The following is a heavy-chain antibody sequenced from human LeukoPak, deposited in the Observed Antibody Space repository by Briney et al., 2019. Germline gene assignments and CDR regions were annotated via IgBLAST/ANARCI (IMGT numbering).Heavy chain of an antibody. J-gene: IGHJ4*02. Sequence: PSQTLSLTCSVSGGSISSGDYYWSWIRQPPGKGLEWIGYIYYSGSTDYNPSLKSRISISADTSKNQFSLRLTSVTAADTAVYYCARVTVRGVIRFYFDCWGQGTLVTVSS. CDR3: ARVTVRGVIRFYFDC. D-gene: IGHD3-10*01. CDR2: IYYSGST. CDR1: GGSISSGDYY. V-gene: IGHV4-30-4*01.